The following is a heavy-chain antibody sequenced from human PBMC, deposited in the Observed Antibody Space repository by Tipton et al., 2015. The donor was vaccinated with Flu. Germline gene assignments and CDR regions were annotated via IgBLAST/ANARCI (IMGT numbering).Heavy chain of an antibody. CDR1: GGSISTSY. J-gene: IGHJ3*02. V-gene: IGHV4-4*07. D-gene: IGHD5-12*01. Sequence: TLSLTCTVSGGSISTSYWSWIRQPAGKGLEWIGRISTSGSTNYNASLKSRVTMSLDTSKNQFSLRLSSATAADTAIYYCARDLRGYSGYTGGDAFDIWGQGTMVTVSS. CDR3: ARDLRGYSGYTGGDAFDI. CDR2: ISTSGST.